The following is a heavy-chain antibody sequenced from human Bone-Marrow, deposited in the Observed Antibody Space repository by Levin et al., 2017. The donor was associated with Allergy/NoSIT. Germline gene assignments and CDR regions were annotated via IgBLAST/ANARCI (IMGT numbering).Heavy chain of an antibody. V-gene: IGHV3-23*01. Sequence: GESLKISCAASGFTFSSYAMSWVRQAPGKGLEWVSAISGSGGSTYYADSVKGRFTISRDNSKNTLYLQMNSLRAEDTAVYYCAKIWFAAVTFDYWGQGTLVTVSS. J-gene: IGHJ4*02. CDR3: AKIWFAAVTFDY. CDR2: ISGSGGST. D-gene: IGHD3-10*01. CDR1: GFTFSSYA.